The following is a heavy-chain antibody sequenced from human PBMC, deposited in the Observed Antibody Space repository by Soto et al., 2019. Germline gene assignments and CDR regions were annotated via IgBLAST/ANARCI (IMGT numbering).Heavy chain of an antibody. J-gene: IGHJ4*02. CDR3: ARPANTVADHFDL. Sequence: PGESLKISCQVSGYTLTIYWIGWVRQMPGKGLEWMGIIYPSDSDTRYSPSFQGQVTISADQSINTAYLQWDSLKASDTAIYYCARPANTVADHFDLWGQGTPVTVSP. CDR2: IYPSDSDT. CDR1: GYTLTIYW. V-gene: IGHV5-51*01. D-gene: IGHD4-17*01.